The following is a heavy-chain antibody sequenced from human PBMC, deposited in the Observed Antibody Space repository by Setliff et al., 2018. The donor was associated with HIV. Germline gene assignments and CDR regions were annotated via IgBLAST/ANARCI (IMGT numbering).Heavy chain of an antibody. J-gene: IGHJ4*02. Sequence: ASVKVSCKASGYTFTTYAIHWVRQAPGQRLEWMGWINAGNGNTKYSQRFQGRVTITRDTSASTVYMDLSSLRSEDTAVYYCTRDPGDYWGQGTLVTVSA. CDR2: INAGNGNT. V-gene: IGHV1-3*01. CDR3: TRDPGDY. CDR1: GYTFTTYA.